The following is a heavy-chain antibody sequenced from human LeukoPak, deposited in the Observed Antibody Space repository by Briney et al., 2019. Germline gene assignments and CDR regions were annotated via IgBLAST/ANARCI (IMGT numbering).Heavy chain of an antibody. D-gene: IGHD6-13*01. J-gene: IGHJ5*02. CDR2: ISAYNGNT. CDR1: GYTFTSYG. V-gene: IGHV1-18*01. Sequence: ASVKVSCKASGYTFTSYGISWVRQAPGQGLEWMGWISAYNGNTNYAQKLQGRATMTTDTSTSTAYMELRSLRSDDTAVYYCARVGSSSWYSWFDPWGQGTLVTVSS. CDR3: ARVGSSSWYSWFDP.